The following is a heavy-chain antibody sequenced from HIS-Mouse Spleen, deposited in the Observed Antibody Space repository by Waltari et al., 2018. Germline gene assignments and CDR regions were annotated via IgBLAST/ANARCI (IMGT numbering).Heavy chain of an antibody. J-gene: IGHJ2*01. CDR2: IYYSGST. Sequence: QLQLQESGPGLVKPSETLSLTCTVSGGSISSSSYYSDWIRQPPGKGLEWIGSIYYSGSTYYNPSLKSRVTISVDTSKNQFSLKLSSVTAADTAVYYCAREIPYSSSWYDWYFDLWGRGTLVTVSS. V-gene: IGHV4-39*07. CDR1: GGSISSSSYY. CDR3: AREIPYSSSWYDWYFDL. D-gene: IGHD6-13*01.